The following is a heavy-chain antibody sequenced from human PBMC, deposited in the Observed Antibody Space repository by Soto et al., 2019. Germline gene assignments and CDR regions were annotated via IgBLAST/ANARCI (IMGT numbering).Heavy chain of an antibody. CDR2: INTDGGTT. Sequence: GGSLRLSCAASGLTFRSYWMHWVRQAPGKGLVWVSRINTDGGTTDYATPVKGRFTISRDDSKNTLYLQMNSLKIEDTAVYYYITDGPDGRAYWGQGTQVTVSS. CDR3: ITDGPDGRAY. CDR1: GLTFRSYW. J-gene: IGHJ4*02. V-gene: IGHV3-15*07.